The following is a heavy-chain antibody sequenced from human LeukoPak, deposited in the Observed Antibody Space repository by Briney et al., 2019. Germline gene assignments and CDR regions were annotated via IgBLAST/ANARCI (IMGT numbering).Heavy chain of an antibody. D-gene: IGHD3-10*01. J-gene: IGHJ5*02. CDR3: AKEQRVITMVRGVMAPVNWFDP. CDR1: GFTFDDYA. V-gene: IGHV3-9*01. Sequence: PGGSLRLSCAASGFTFDDYAMHWVRQAPGKGLEWVSGISWNSGSIGYADSVKGRFTISRDNAKNSLYLQMNSLRAEDTALYYCAKEQRVITMVRGVMAPVNWFDPWGQGTLVTVSS. CDR2: ISWNSGSI.